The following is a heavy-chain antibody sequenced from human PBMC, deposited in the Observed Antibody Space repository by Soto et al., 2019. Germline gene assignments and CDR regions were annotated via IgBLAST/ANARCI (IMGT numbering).Heavy chain of an antibody. CDR3: ARRIPFGYGMDV. CDR1: GFTFSSYA. J-gene: IGHJ6*02. D-gene: IGHD2-21*01. V-gene: IGHV3-64*01. Sequence: VGSLRLSCAASGFTFSSYAMHWVRQAPGKGLEYVSVITSNGGNTDYASSVKGRFTISRDNSKNTLYLQMGSLRAEDMAVYYCARRIPFGYGMDVWGQGTTVSVSS. CDR2: ITSNGGNT.